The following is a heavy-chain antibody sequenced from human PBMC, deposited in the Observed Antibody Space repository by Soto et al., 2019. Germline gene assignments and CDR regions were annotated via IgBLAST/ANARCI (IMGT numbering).Heavy chain of an antibody. CDR3: ARDIGYSSSWLDAFAI. CDR1: GYTFTSYA. J-gene: IGHJ3*02. V-gene: IGHV1-3*01. Sequence: QVQLVQSGAEVKKPGASVKVSCKASGYTFTSYAMHWVRQAPGQRLEWMGWINAGNGNTKYSQKFQGRVTITRDTSASTAYMELISLRSEDTAVYYCARDIGYSSSWLDAFAIWGQGTMVTVSS. CDR2: INAGNGNT. D-gene: IGHD6-13*01.